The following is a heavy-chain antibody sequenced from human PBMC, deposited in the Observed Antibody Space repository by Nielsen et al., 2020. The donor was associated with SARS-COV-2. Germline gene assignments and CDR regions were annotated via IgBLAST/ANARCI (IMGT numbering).Heavy chain of an antibody. Sequence: ASVKVSCKASGYTFTSYGISWVRQAPGQGLEWMGWISAYNGNTNYAQKLQDRVTMTTDTSTSTAYMELRSLRSDDTAVYYCARVCRSTSCYHELSYYYGMDVWGQGTTVTVSS. V-gene: IGHV1-18*01. CDR3: ARVCRSTSCYHELSYYYGMDV. J-gene: IGHJ6*02. CDR2: ISAYNGNT. CDR1: GYTFTSYG. D-gene: IGHD2-2*01.